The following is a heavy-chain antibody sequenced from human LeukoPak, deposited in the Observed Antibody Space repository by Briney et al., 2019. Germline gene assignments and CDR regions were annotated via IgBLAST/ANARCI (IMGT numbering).Heavy chain of an antibody. D-gene: IGHD3-22*01. CDR1: GGSISSGGYY. CDR3: AGYYDSNGYPGTPYFDY. Sequence: PSETLSLTCTVSGGSISSGGYYWSWIRQHPGKGLEWIGYIYYSGSTYYNPSLKSRVTISVDTSKNQFSLKLSSVTAADTAVYYCAGYYDSNGYPGTPYFDYWGQGTLVTVSS. CDR2: IYYSGST. J-gene: IGHJ4*02. V-gene: IGHV4-31*03.